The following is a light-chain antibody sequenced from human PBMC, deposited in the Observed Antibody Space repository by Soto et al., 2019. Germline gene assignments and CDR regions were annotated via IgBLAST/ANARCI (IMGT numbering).Light chain of an antibody. V-gene: IGLV2-18*02. CDR3: SSYTSSSTYV. Sequence: QSVLTQPASVSGSPGQSITIPCTGTSSDVGGYYRVSWYQQSPGTAPKLMIYEVSNRPSGVPDRFSGSKSGNTASQTISGLQADYEADYYCSSYTSSSTYVFGTGTKVTVL. CDR1: SSDVGGYYR. J-gene: IGLJ1*01. CDR2: EVS.